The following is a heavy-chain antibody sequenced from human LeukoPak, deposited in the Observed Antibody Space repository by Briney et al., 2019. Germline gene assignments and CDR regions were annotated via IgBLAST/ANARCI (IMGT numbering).Heavy chain of an antibody. CDR1: GFTFSDYY. V-gene: IGHV3-11*06. Sequence: GGSLRLSCAASGFTFSDYYMSWIRQAPGKGLEWVSYISSSSSYTNYADSVKGRLTISRDNAKNSLYLQMNSLRAEDTAVYYCARVLMYYDILTGSYYFDYWGQGTLVTASS. CDR3: ARVLMYYDILTGSYYFDY. D-gene: IGHD3-9*01. J-gene: IGHJ4*02. CDR2: ISSSSSYT.